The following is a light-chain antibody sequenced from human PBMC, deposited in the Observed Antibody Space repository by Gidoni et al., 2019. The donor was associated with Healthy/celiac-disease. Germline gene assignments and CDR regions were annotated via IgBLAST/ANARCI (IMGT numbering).Light chain of an antibody. CDR1: QGVSSH. J-gene: IGKJ1*01. V-gene: IGKV3-15*01. Sequence: EIVMTQSPATMSVSPGERATLACRASQGVSSHLAWYQQKPGQAPRLLIYGASTRATGIHARFSGSGSGTEFTLTISSLQSEDFAVYYCQQYNNWPRTFGQGTKVEIK. CDR3: QQYNNWPRT. CDR2: GAS.